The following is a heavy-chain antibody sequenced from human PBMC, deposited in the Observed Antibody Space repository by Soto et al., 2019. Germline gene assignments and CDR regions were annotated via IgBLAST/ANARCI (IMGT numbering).Heavy chain of an antibody. CDR3: AKGYCSSTSCYPQRQGGMDV. J-gene: IGHJ6*04. D-gene: IGHD2-2*01. Sequence: QVQLVESGGGVVQPGRSLRLSCAASGFTFSSYGMHWVRQAPGKGLEWVAVISYDGSNKYYADSVKGRFTISRDNSKNTLDLKMNSLRAGYTAVYCCAKGYCSSTSCYPQRQGGMDVWGKGTTVTVSS. CDR1: GFTFSSYG. CDR2: ISYDGSNK. V-gene: IGHV3-30*18.